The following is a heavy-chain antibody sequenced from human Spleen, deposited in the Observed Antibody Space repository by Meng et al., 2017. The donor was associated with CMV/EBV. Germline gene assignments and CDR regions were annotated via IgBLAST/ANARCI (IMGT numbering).Heavy chain of an antibody. CDR2: IRSKTDGGTT. CDR1: GFNFTNAW. V-gene: IGHV3-15*01. J-gene: IGHJ4*02. D-gene: IGHD5-18*01. CDR3: TTDSSGGYRL. Sequence: SCAASGFNFTNAWMSWVRQAPGKGLEWLGRIRSKTDGGTTEYVVPVKGRFTISRDDSKNTLYLQMNSLKSDDTALYYCTTDSSGGYRLWGQGTLVTVSS.